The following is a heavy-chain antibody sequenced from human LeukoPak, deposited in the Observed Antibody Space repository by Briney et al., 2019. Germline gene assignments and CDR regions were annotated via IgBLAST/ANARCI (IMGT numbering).Heavy chain of an antibody. V-gene: IGHV3-23*01. Sequence: PGGSLRLSCVASGFTFSSYGMSWVRQAPGKGLEWVSAFSGSGGSTHYADSVKGRFTISRDNSKNTLYLQMNSLRAEDTAVYYCARSGLSRFDYWGQGTLVTVSS. CDR1: GFTFSSYG. CDR2: FSGSGGST. J-gene: IGHJ4*02. CDR3: ARSGLSRFDY. D-gene: IGHD4/OR15-4a*01.